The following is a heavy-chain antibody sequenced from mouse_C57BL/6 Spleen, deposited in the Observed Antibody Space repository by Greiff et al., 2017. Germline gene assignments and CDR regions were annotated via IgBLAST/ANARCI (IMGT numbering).Heavy chain of an antibody. CDR2: IYPGGGYT. Sequence: VQLQQSGAELVRPGTSVKMSCKASGYTFTNYWIGWAKQRPGHGLEWIGDIYPGGGYTNYNEKFKGKATLTADKSSSTAYMQFRSLTSEDSAIYYCARAGDYDSYAMDYWGQGTSVTVAS. CDR1: GYTFTNYW. V-gene: IGHV1-63*01. D-gene: IGHD2-4*01. J-gene: IGHJ4*01. CDR3: ARAGDYDSYAMDY.